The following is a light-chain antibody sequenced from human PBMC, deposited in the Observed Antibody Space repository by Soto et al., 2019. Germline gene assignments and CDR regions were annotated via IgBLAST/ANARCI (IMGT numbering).Light chain of an antibody. V-gene: IGKV3-20*01. CDR3: QQYGSSPPRYT. CDR2: GAS. J-gene: IGKJ2*01. Sequence: EIVLTQSPGTLSLSPGERATLSCRASQSVSSNYLAWYQQKPGQTPRLLIYGASNRATGIPDRFSGSGSGTDFTLTTSRLEPEDFAVYYCQQYGSSPPRYTFGQGTKLEIK. CDR1: QSVSSNY.